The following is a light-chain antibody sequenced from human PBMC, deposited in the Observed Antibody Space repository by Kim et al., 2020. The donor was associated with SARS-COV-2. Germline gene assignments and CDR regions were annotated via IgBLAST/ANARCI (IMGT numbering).Light chain of an antibody. V-gene: IGLV3-1*01. Sequence: SYELTQPPSVSVSPGQTASITCSGDKWGDKYACWYQQKPGQSPVLVIYQDSKRPSGIPERFSGSNSGNTATMTISGTQAMDEADYYCQAWESRTYVFGNG. CDR3: QAWESRTYV. CDR1: KWGDKY. CDR2: QDS. J-gene: IGLJ1*01.